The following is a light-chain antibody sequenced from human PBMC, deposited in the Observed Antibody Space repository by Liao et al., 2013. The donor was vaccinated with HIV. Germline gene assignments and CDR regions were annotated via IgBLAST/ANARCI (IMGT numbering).Light chain of an antibody. J-gene: IGLJ3*02. V-gene: IGLV3-25*03. CDR3: QLTDSSGIWV. Sequence: TCSGDRLGDDYVCWYQQKTGQSPVVIIYQDNKRPSGIPERFSGSSSGTTVTLTISGVQAEDEADYYCQLTDSSGIWVFGGGTKLTVL. CDR2: QDN. CDR1: RLGDDY.